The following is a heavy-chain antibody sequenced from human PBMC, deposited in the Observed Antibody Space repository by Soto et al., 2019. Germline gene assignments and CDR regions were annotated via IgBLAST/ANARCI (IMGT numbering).Heavy chain of an antibody. CDR1: GFTFSSYW. D-gene: IGHD3-22*01. CDR2: IKQDGSAK. J-gene: IGHJ4*02. Sequence: GGSLRLSCAASGFTFSSYWMSWVRQAPGKGLEWVANIKQDGSAKYYVDSVKGRFTISRDNAKNSLYLQMNSLRAEDTAIYYCARVPLGEDYLITFDYWGRGTLVTVSS. CDR3: ARVPLGEDYLITFDY. V-gene: IGHV3-7*01.